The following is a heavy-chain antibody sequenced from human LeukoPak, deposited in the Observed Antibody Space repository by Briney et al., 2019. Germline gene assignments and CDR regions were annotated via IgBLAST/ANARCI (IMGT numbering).Heavy chain of an antibody. CDR3: ASYGGDATPFDY. D-gene: IGHD3-10*01. CDR2: ISSSSSYI. V-gene: IGHV3-21*01. Sequence: GGSLRLSCAASGFTFSSYSMNWVRQAPGKGLEWVSSISSSSSYIYYADSVKGRFTISRDNAKNSLYLQMNSLRAEDTAVYYCASYGGDATPFDYWGQGTLVTVSS. CDR1: GFTFSSYS. J-gene: IGHJ4*02.